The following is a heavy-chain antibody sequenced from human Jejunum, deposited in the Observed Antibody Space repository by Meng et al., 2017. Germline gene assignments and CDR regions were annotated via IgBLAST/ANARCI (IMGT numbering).Heavy chain of an antibody. Sequence: GATGGGCGRPGRLLRLFCAGSVFTFSSYGMDWVRQAAGKGLEWLAVISGDGNRQYYPDSVKGRLTISRDNSRNTLFVQMNSLGAEDTAVYYCAKDGGIGFTDFDYWGQGTLVTVSS. V-gene: IGHV3-30*01. CDR3: AKDGGIGFTDFDY. J-gene: IGHJ4*02. CDR2: ISGDGNRQ. CDR1: VFTFSSYG. D-gene: IGHD3-3*01.